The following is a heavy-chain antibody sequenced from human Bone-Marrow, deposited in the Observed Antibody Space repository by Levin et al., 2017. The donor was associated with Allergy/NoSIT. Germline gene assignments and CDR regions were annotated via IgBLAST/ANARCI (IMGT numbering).Heavy chain of an antibody. CDR2: IHHNGTT. D-gene: IGHD2-15*01. CDR3: ARGGYFRTGSFRP. V-gene: IGHV4-4*02. CDR1: GGSIDSSNW. Sequence: SETLSLTCAVSGGSIDSSNWWSWVRQTPGKGLEWIGEIHHNGTTNYNPSLKSRVTISVDTSKNQFSLKVTSVTAADTAVFYCARGGYFRTGSFRPWGQGKLVTVSS. J-gene: IGHJ5*02.